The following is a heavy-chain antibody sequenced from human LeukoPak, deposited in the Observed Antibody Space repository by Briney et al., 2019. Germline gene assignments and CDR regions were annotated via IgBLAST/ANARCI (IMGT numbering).Heavy chain of an antibody. CDR2: VWFGESSQ. Sequence: GRSLRLSCAASGFSFSYSGMHWVRQAPGKGLEWVAAVWFGESSQSYPDSVKGRFTISRDNSKNTVWLEMNSLRVEDTAVYYCAKGGRDTSKYYFDYWGQGTQVTVSS. CDR3: AKGGRDTSKYYFDY. D-gene: IGHD1-26*01. V-gene: IGHV3-30*18. CDR1: GFSFSYSG. J-gene: IGHJ4*02.